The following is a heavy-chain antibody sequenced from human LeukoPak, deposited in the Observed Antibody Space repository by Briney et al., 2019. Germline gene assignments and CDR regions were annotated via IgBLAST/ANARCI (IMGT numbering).Heavy chain of an antibody. CDR1: GGSFSGYY. D-gene: IGHD2-2*01. Sequence: SETLSLTCAVYGGSFSGYYWSWIRQPPGKGPEWIGEINHSGSTNYNPSLKSRVTISVDTSKNQFSLKLSSVTAADTAVYYCARPTWAMTAAAFDYWGQGTLVTVSS. CDR3: ARPTWAMTAAAFDY. CDR2: INHSGST. J-gene: IGHJ4*02. V-gene: IGHV4-34*01.